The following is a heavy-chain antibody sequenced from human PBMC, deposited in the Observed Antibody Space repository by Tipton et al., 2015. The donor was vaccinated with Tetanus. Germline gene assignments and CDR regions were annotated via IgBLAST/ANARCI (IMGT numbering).Heavy chain of an antibody. CDR2: IYSRGST. J-gene: IGHJ4*02. V-gene: IGHV4-31*03. D-gene: IGHD1-26*01. CDR1: GVSISGGRYY. Sequence: GLVKPSQTLSLTCTVSGVSISGGRYYWSWIRQRPGKGLEWIGDIYSRGSTYTDPSLKGRVTISVDTSENQFSLRLNSVTAADTAVYYCARDQARGARGWNYFDFWGLGTLVTVSS. CDR3: ARDQARGARGWNYFDF.